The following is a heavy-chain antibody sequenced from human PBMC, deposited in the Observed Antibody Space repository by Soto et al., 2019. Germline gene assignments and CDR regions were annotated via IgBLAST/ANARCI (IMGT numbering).Heavy chain of an antibody. CDR3: ARDAVLMVYAIYYYGMDV. D-gene: IGHD2-8*01. CDR2: IIPIFGTA. Sequence: QVQLVQSGAEVKKPGSSVKVSCKASGGTFSSYAISWVRQAPGQGLEWMGGIIPIFGTANYAQKFQGRVTITADESTSTAYMELSSLRSEDTAVYYWARDAVLMVYAIYYYGMDVWGQGTTVTVSS. J-gene: IGHJ6*02. V-gene: IGHV1-69*01. CDR1: GGTFSSYA.